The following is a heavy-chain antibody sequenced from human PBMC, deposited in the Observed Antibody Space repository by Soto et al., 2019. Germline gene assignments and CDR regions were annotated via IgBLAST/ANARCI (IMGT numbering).Heavy chain of an antibody. V-gene: IGHV3-30*18. CDR1: GYIFSNYG. CDR2: TSYDGSRK. D-gene: IGHD7-27*01. CDR3: AKWGLSGHGMDV. J-gene: IGHJ6*02. Sequence: QVQLVESGGGVVQPGRSLRLSCAASGYIFSNYGIHWVRQAPGQGLEGVAVTSYDGSRKYYADSVKGRFTISKDNSKNTVYLQMNSLKIEDTAVYYCAKWGLSGHGMDVWGQGITVTVSS.